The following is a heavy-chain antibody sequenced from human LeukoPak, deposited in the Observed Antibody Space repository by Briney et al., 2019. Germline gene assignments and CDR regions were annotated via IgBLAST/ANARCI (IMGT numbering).Heavy chain of an antibody. CDR2: INHSGST. J-gene: IGHJ5*02. D-gene: IGHD3-22*01. V-gene: IGHV4-39*07. Sequence: PSETLSLTCTVSGGSISSSSYYWSWIRQPPGKGLEWIGEINHSGSTNYNPSLKSRVTISVDTSKNQFSLKLSSVTAADTAVYYCARRGFYDSSGYYRTWGQGTLVTVSS. CDR1: GGSISSSSYY. CDR3: ARRGFYDSSGYYRT.